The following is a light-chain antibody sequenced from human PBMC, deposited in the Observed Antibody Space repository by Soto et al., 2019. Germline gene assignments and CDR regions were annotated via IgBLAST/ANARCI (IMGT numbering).Light chain of an antibody. CDR2: AAS. Sequence: DIQMTQSPSSLSASVGDRVTITCRASQSISRYLNWYQLKPGKAPKLLIYAASSLQSGVPSRFTGSRSGTDFTLTISSLQPEDIATYYCQQSYSSPGTFGRGTKVEIK. CDR3: QQSYSSPGT. J-gene: IGKJ1*01. V-gene: IGKV1-39*01. CDR1: QSISRY.